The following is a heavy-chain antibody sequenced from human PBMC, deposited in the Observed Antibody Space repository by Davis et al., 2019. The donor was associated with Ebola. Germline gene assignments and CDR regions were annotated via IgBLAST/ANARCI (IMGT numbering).Heavy chain of an antibody. CDR3: ARSGGWLAEASNFFFFRMDV. D-gene: IGHD6-19*01. V-gene: IGHV1-69*13. CDR1: GGTFSDYA. CDR2: IIPIFGTP. Sequence: SVQVSCKASGGTFSDYALRWVRQAPGQGFEWMGGIIPIFGTPNYAGKFRGRGTITADASGSILYMEVNSMTYDDTADYYCARSGGWLAEASNFFFFRMDVWGQGTTVIVAS. J-gene: IGHJ6*02.